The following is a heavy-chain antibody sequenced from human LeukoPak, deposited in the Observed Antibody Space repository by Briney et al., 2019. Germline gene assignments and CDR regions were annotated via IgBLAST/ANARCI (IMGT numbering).Heavy chain of an antibody. D-gene: IGHD6-6*01. V-gene: IGHV3-48*02. J-gene: IGHJ4*02. CDR2: ISSNSSTI. CDR1: GFTFSSYS. Sequence: GGSLRLSCAASGFTFSSYSMNWVRQAPGKGVEWVSYISSNSSTIYYADSVKGRFTISRDNAKNSLYLQMNSLRDEDTAVYYCARETEYSFDYWGQGTLVTVSS. CDR3: ARETEYSFDY.